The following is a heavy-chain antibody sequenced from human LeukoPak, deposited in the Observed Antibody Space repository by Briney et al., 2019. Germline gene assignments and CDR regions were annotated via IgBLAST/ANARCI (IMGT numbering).Heavy chain of an antibody. V-gene: IGHV3-7*01. Sequence: GGSLRLSCAASGFTFSSYWMSWVRQAPGNGLEWVANIKQDGSEKYYVDSVKGRFTISRDNAKNSLYLQMNSLRAEDTAVYYCAASYGDYYYYMDVWGKGTTVTISS. D-gene: IGHD4-17*01. J-gene: IGHJ6*03. CDR2: IKQDGSEK. CDR3: AASYGDYYYYMDV. CDR1: GFTFSSYW.